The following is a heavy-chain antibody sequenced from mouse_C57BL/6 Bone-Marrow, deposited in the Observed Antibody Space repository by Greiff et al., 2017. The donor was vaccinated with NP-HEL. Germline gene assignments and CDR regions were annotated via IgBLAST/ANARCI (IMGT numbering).Heavy chain of an antibody. D-gene: IGHD1-1*01. CDR1: GFTFSDYG. CDR3: ARFTTVVEGGYYFDY. J-gene: IGHJ2*01. CDR2: ISSGSSTI. Sequence: VQLKESGGGLVKPGGSLKLSCAASGFTFSDYGMHWVRQAPEKGLEWVAYISSGSSTIYYADTVKGRFTISRDNAKNTLFLQMTSLRSEDTAMYYCARFTTVVEGGYYFDYWGQGTTLTVSS. V-gene: IGHV5-17*01.